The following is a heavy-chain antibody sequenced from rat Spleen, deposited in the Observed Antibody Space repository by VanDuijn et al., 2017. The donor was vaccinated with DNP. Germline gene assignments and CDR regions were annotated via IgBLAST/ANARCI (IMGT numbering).Heavy chain of an antibody. D-gene: IGHD1-4*01. CDR1: GFTFSSFP. J-gene: IGHJ2*01. V-gene: IGHV5-46*01. CDR3: TTTRVSSYFDY. CDR2: IDTSGGST. Sequence: EVQLVESGGGLVQPGRSMKLSCGASGFTFSSFPMAWVRQAPTKGLEWVATIDTSGGSTYYRDSVKGRFTISRENAKSTLYLQMNSLRSEDTATYYCTTTRVSSYFDYWGQGVMVTVSS.